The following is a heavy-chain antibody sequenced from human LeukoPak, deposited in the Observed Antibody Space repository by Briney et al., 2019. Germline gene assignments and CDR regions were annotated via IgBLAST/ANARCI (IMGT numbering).Heavy chain of an antibody. CDR1: GGSISSYY. V-gene: IGHV4-59*01. CDR3: ARGSSSRNKWFDP. Sequence: PSETLSFTCTVSGGSISSYYWSWIRQPPGKGLEWIGYIYYSGSTNYNPSLKSRVTISVDTSKNQFSLKLSSVTAADTAVYYCARGSSSRNKWFDPWGQGTLVTVSS. J-gene: IGHJ5*02. CDR2: IYYSGST. D-gene: IGHD6-13*01.